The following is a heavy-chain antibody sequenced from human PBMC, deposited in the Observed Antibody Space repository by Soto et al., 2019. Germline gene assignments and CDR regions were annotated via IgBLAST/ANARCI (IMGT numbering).Heavy chain of an antibody. CDR1: GFTFRNYD. CDR3: ARTDRDFYGLDV. V-gene: IGHV3-13*05. CDR2: ISAAGDQ. Sequence: EVQLVESGGGLVQPGGSLRLSCEASGFTFRNYDMHWVRQGTGKGLEWVSGISAAGDQDYADSVEGRFTISRENAQNSFFLQMNSLRGGATAVYYCARTDRDFYGLDVWGQGTTVIVSS. J-gene: IGHJ6*02.